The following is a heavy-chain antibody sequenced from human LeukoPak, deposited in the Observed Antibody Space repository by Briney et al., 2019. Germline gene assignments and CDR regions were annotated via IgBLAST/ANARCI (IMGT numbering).Heavy chain of an antibody. CDR2: INHSGST. V-gene: IGHV4-34*01. J-gene: IGHJ4*02. Sequence: SETLSLTCAVYGGSFSGYYWSWIRQPPGEGLEWIGEINHSGSTNYNPSLKSRVTISVDTSKNQFSLKLSSVTAADTTVYYCARGSQSLGYCSGGSCRAKIFDYWGQGNLVTVSS. D-gene: IGHD2-15*01. CDR3: ARGSQSLGYCSGGSCRAKIFDY. CDR1: GGSFSGYY.